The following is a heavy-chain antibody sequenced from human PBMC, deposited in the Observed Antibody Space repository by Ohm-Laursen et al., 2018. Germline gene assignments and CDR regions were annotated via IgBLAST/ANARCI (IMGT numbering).Heavy chain of an antibody. CDR2: IKQDGSEK. D-gene: IGHD3-22*01. CDR1: GFTFSSYA. V-gene: IGHV3-7*01. CDR3: ARGPKDSSGYYFGRSN. J-gene: IGHJ4*02. Sequence: SLRLSCTASGFTFSSYAMSWVRQAPGKGLEWVANIKQDGSEKYYVDSMKGRFTISRDNAKNSLYLQMNSLRAEDTAVYYCARGPKDSSGYYFGRSNWGQGTLVTVSS.